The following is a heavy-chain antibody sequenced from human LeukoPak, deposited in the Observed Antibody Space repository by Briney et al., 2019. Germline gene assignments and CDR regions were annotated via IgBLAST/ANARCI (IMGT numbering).Heavy chain of an antibody. V-gene: IGHV4-59*08. CDR2: IYYSGST. CDR3: ARHLYCSRGICHTDFYYYGLDV. J-gene: IGHJ6*02. Sequence: PSETLSLTCTVSGGSISSYYWSWIRQPPGKGLEWIGYIYYSGSTNYNPSLKSRVTISVDTSKNQFSLKLSSVTAADTAVYYCARHLYCSRGICHTDFYYYGLDVWGQGTTVTVSS. CDR1: GGSISSYY. D-gene: IGHD2-8*01.